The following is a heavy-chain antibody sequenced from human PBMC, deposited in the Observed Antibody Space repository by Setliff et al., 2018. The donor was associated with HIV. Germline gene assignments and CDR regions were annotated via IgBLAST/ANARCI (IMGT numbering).Heavy chain of an antibody. CDR2: ISPYNGHT. CDR1: GYTFLTYG. V-gene: IGHV1-18*01. Sequence: ASVKVSCKASGYTFLTYGISWVRQAPGHGLEWMGWISPYNGHTKYSQTFQGRVTMTTDTSTATAFMELRSLRSDDTAVYYCARDPSNTSGWLPYYDYWGQGTLVTVSS. D-gene: IGHD6-19*01. J-gene: IGHJ4*02. CDR3: ARDPSNTSGWLPYYDY.